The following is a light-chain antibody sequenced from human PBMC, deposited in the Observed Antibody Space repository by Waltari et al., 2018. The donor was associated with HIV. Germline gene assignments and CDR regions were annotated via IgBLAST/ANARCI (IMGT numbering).Light chain of an antibody. J-gene: IGLJ3*02. V-gene: IGLV2-14*03. CDR2: DVS. CDR3: SSYTSSSWV. Sequence: QSALTQPASVSGSPGQSITISCTGTSSDVGGYTYVCWYQQHPGNAPKLMIYDVSNRPSGVSNRFSGSKSGNTASLTISGLQAEDEADYYCSSYTSSSWVFGGGTKLTVL. CDR1: SSDVGGYTY.